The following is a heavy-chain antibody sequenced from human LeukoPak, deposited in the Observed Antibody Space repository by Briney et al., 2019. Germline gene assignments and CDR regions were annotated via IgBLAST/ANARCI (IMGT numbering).Heavy chain of an antibody. CDR1: GFTFSTYG. V-gene: IGHV3-33*06. J-gene: IGHJ3*02. CDR3: AKDYSRDGYYADTFHI. CDR2: IWNDGSNK. Sequence: GRFLRLSREASGFTFSTYGMHWVRQAPGKGLEWVAVIWNDGSNKYYADSVKGRFTISRDNSKNTLYLQMNSLRVEDTAVYYCAKDYSRDGYYADTFHIWGQGTMVTVSS. D-gene: IGHD3-3*01.